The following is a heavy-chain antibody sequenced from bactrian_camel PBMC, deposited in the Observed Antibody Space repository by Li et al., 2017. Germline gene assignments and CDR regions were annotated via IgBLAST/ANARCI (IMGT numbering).Heavy chain of an antibody. D-gene: IGHD1*01. CDR2: VDSDGNT. Sequence: HVQLVESGGGSVQAEGSLRLSCSVSGNVGNIYCMAWFRQVSGKEREGVAVVDSDGNTDYADSVKGRFTISRDNGKNTLYLQMDNLQPEDTAVYYCAARPVNTRACVAGGRYEFGYWGQGTQVTVS. CDR1: GNVGNIYC. J-gene: IGHJ4*01. CDR3: AARPVNTRACVAGGRYEFGY. V-gene: IGHV3S53*01.